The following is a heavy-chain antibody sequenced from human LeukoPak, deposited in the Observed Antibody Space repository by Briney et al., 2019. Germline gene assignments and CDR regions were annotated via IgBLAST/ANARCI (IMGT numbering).Heavy chain of an antibody. Sequence: ASVKVSCMASGYIFTSYGISWVRQAPGQGLEWMGGISAYNGNTNYAQKFQGRVTMTTDTSTSTAYMELRSLRFGDTAVYYCATHFYYYGSGSHYAFDPWGQGTLVTVSS. D-gene: IGHD3-10*01. CDR3: ATHFYYYGSGSHYAFDP. V-gene: IGHV1-18*01. CDR2: ISAYNGNT. CDR1: GYIFTSYG. J-gene: IGHJ5*02.